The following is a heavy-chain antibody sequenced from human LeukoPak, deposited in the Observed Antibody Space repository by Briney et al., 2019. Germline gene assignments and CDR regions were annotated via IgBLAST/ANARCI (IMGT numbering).Heavy chain of an antibody. D-gene: IGHD1-26*01. V-gene: IGHV3-9*01. CDR2: ISWNSGSI. J-gene: IGHJ4*01. Sequence: GGSLRLSCAASGFTFDDYAMHWVRQAPGKGLEWVSGISWNSGSIGYADSVKGRFTISRDNSKNTLYLQMNSVRSEDTALYYCAKPSGSGVDYWGQGTRVTVSS. CDR3: AKPSGSGVDY. CDR1: GFTFDDYA.